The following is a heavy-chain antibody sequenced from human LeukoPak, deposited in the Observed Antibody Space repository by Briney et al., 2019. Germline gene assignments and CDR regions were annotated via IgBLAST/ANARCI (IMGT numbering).Heavy chain of an antibody. Sequence: GGSLRLSCAASGFTFSSYGMHWVRQAPGKGLEWVAVISYDGSNKYYADPVKGRFTISRDNAKNSLYLQMNSLRAEDTAVYYCARVTLWFGELWFDYWGQGTLVTVSS. CDR1: GFTFSSYG. CDR3: ARVTLWFGELWFDY. CDR2: ISYDGSNK. J-gene: IGHJ4*02. V-gene: IGHV3-30*03. D-gene: IGHD3-10*01.